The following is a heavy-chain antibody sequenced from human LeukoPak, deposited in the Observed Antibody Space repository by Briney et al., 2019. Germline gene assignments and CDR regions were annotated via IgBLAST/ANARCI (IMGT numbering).Heavy chain of an antibody. Sequence: GGSLRLSCVASGFPFSSYWMTWVRQAPGKGLEWVANIKQDGSKKSYMDSVKGRFTISRDNAKNSLYLQMNSLRAEDAAIYYCTRVGYIDEGIDYWGQGTLVTVSS. CDR1: GFPFSSYW. J-gene: IGHJ4*02. V-gene: IGHV3-7*04. D-gene: IGHD5-24*01. CDR3: TRVGYIDEGIDY. CDR2: IKQDGSKK.